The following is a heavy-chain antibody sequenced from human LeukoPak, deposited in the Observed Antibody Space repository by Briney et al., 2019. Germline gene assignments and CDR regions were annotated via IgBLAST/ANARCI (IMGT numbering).Heavy chain of an antibody. J-gene: IGHJ6*02. Sequence: SETLSLTCTVSGGSISSGGYDWSWIRQPPGKGLEWIGHVHYTWNTKYNPSLTGRVSISLDRSKNQFSLSLSSLTAADTAVYYCARVASKGGMDVWGQGTTVIVSS. CDR2: VHYTWNT. CDR3: ARVASKGGMDV. CDR1: GGSISSGGYD. V-gene: IGHV4-61*08. D-gene: IGHD5/OR15-5a*01.